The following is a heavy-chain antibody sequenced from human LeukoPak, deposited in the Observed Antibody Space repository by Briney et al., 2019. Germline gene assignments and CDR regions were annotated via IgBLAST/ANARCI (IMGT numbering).Heavy chain of an antibody. D-gene: IGHD1-26*01. CDR3: AKDRSQWEPPDY. V-gene: IGHV3-23*01. CDR2: ISDSADRT. CDR1: GFTFSSSA. J-gene: IGHJ4*02. Sequence: GSLRLSCAASGFTFSSSAMSWVRQAPGKGLEWVSLISDSADRTYYADSVRGRFTISRDNSKNTLYLQMNSLGAEDTAVYYCAKDRSQWEPPDYWGQGTLVTVSS.